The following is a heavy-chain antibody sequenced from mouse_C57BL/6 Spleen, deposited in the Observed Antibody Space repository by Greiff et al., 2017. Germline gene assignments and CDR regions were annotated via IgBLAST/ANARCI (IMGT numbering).Heavy chain of an antibody. Sequence: EVKLVESGGDLVKPGGSLKLSCAASGFTFSSYGMSWVRQTPDKRLEWVATISSGGSYTYYPDSVKGRFTISRDNAKNTLYLQMSSLTTEDSAVYYCESTAQARWGFVDYWGQGTTLTVSS. CDR1: GFTFSSYG. CDR3: ESTAQARWGFVDY. CDR2: ISSGGSYT. J-gene: IGHJ2*01. V-gene: IGHV5-6*01. D-gene: IGHD3-2*02.